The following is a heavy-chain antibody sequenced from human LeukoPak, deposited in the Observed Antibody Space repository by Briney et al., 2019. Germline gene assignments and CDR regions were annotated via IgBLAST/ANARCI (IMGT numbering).Heavy chain of an antibody. V-gene: IGHV4-61*01. D-gene: IGHD6-13*01. Sequence: SETLSLTCTVSGGSVSSGSYYWSWIRQPPGKGLEWIGYIYYSGSTNYNPSLKSRVTISVDTSKNQFSLKLSSVTAADTAVYYCARVGYSSSWYYYYYGMDVWGQGTTVTVSS. CDR2: IYYSGST. J-gene: IGHJ6*02. CDR1: GGSVSSGSYY. CDR3: ARVGYSSSWYYYYYGMDV.